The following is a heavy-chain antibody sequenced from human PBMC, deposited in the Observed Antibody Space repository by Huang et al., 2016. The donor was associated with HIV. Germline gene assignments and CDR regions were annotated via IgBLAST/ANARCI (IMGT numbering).Heavy chain of an antibody. CDR3: AFAYSDTSGYFSGAFDI. CDR1: GYSFTTYE. V-gene: IGHV1-3*04. CDR2: INNGNGNT. D-gene: IGHD3-22*01. J-gene: IGHJ3*02. Sequence: QVHLVQSGAEVKKPGTSVKVSCKASGYSFTTYEMHWVRQDPGHRPGWMGWINNGNGNTKYSQKFQGRLTLTRDTSANTAYLDLRSLRSEDTAVYYCAFAYSDTSGYFSGAFDIWGQGTMVTVSS.